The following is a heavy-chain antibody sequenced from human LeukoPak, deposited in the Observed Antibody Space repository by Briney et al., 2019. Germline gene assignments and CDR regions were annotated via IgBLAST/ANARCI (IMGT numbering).Heavy chain of an antibody. Sequence: GGSLRLSCAASAFRFSSYSMNWVRQAPGKGLERVSGITGRGGLTFYADSVKGRFTISRDNSKNTLYLQMNSLRVDDTAVYYCAKEPDSSGPDVLLTWGQGTMVTVSS. CDR1: AFRFSSYS. CDR3: AKEPDSSGPDVLLT. V-gene: IGHV3-23*01. CDR2: ITGRGGLT. D-gene: IGHD3-22*01. J-gene: IGHJ3*01.